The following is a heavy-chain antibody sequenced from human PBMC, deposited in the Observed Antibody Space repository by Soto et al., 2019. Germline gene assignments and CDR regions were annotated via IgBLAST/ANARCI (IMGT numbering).Heavy chain of an antibody. CDR2: IKQDGSEK. D-gene: IGHD6-13*01. V-gene: IGHV3-7*01. Sequence: EVQLVESGGGLVQPGGSLRLSCAASGFTFSSYWMNWVRQAPGKGLEWVANIKQDGSEKYYVDSVKGRFTISRDNTKNSFYRQMNGLRAEDTAVYYWAGEQLQVVIPDYWGQGTLVTVSS. CDR3: AGEQLQVVIPDY. CDR1: GFTFSSYW. J-gene: IGHJ4*02.